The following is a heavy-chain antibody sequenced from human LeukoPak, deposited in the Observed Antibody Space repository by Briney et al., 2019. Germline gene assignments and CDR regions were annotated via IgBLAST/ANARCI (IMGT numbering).Heavy chain of an antibody. CDR1: GYTFTGYY. D-gene: IGHD3-22*01. CDR2: INPNSGGT. CDR3: ARAPRSYYDSSGYYGF. Sequence: ASVKVSCKASGYTFTGYYMHWVRQAPGQGLEWMGWINPNSGGTSYAQKFQGRVTMTRDTSISTAYMELSRLRSDDTAVYYCARAPRSYYDSSGYYGFWGQGTLVTVSS. V-gene: IGHV1-2*02. J-gene: IGHJ4*02.